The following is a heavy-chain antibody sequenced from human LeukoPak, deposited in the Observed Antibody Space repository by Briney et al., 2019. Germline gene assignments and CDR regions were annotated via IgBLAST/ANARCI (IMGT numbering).Heavy chain of an antibody. V-gene: IGHV4-59*01. Sequence: SETLSLTCTVSGGSISSYYWSWIRQPPGKGLEWIGYIYYSGSTNYNPSLKSRVTISVDTSKNQFSLKLSSVTAADTAVYYCARSPYSSGSNWYFDLWSRGTLVTVSS. CDR3: ARSPYSSGSNWYFDL. D-gene: IGHD3-22*01. CDR2: IYYSGST. CDR1: GGSISSYY. J-gene: IGHJ2*01.